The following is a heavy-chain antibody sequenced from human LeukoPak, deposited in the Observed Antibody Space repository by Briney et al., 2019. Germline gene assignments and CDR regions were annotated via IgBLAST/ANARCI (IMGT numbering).Heavy chain of an antibody. J-gene: IGHJ4*02. Sequence: GGSLRLSCAASGFSFDDYGMSWVRQAPGKGLEWVSGINWNGGSTGYADSVKGRFTISRDNAENSLYLQMNSLRAEDTALYYCARGTSDARYYFDYWGQGILVTVSS. V-gene: IGHV3-20*04. CDR3: ARGTSDARYYFDY. CDR2: INWNGGST. D-gene: IGHD1-1*01. CDR1: GFSFDDYG.